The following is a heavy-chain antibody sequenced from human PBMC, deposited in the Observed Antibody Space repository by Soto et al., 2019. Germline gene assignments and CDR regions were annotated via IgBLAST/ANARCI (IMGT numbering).Heavy chain of an antibody. J-gene: IGHJ6*02. CDR2: IYYSGST. Sequence: SETLSLTCTVSSGSISSYYWSWIRQPPGKGLEWIGYIYYSGSTNYNPSLKSRVTISVDTSKNHFSLRLTSVTAADTAVYYCARDLWVEPELYYYGMDVWGQGTTVTVSS. CDR3: ARDLWVEPELYYYGMDV. D-gene: IGHD1-1*01. V-gene: IGHV4-59*12. CDR1: SGSISSYY.